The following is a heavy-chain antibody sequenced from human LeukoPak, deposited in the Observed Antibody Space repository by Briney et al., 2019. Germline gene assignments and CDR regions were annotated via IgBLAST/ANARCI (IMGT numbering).Heavy chain of an antibody. CDR1: GFTFSSCA. J-gene: IGHJ3*02. CDR2: LWYDGSNK. CDR3: AREIGTGYHFDI. D-gene: IGHD2-8*02. Sequence: GGSLRLSCAASGFTFSSCAMSWVRQAPGKGREWVAVLWYDGSNKYYADSVKGRFTISRDNSKNTLYLQMNSLRAEDTAVYYCAREIGTGYHFDIWGQGTMVTVSS. V-gene: IGHV3-33*08.